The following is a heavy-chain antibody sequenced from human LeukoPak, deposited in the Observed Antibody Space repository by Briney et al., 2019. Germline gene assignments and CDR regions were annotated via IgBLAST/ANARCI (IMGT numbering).Heavy chain of an antibody. CDR3: ALNGGLQATLDPWATSFIFDY. D-gene: IGHD1-26*01. Sequence: GASVKVSCKASGGTFSSFSISWVRQAPGQGLEWMGGIIPIFGTANYAQKFQGRVTITADKSTSTASMELSSLRSEDTAMYYCALNGGLQATLDPWATSFIFDYWGQGTLVTVSS. V-gene: IGHV1-69*06. J-gene: IGHJ4*02. CDR1: GGTFSSFS. CDR2: IIPIFGTA.